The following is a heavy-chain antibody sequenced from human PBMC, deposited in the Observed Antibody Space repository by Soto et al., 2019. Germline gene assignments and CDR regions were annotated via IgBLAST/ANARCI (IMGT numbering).Heavy chain of an antibody. CDR3: AKHAEDQPVRRFDP. Sequence: EVQLLESGGGLVQPGGSLRLSCAVSGFSFSTYAMSWVRQAPGKGLEWVSGISAGGGNTYYADSVRGRFTISRDNSKDTPYLPITSPRAEDTAFFFLAKHAEDQPVRRFDPWGQGTLVTVSS. J-gene: IGHJ5*02. D-gene: IGHD3-22*01. CDR2: ISAGGGNT. V-gene: IGHV3-23*01. CDR1: GFSFSTYA.